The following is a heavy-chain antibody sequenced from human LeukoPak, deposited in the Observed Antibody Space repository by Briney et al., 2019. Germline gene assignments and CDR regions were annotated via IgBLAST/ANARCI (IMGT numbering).Heavy chain of an antibody. J-gene: IGHJ4*02. CDR3: ARDEHLWQISH. CDR1: GFTLSNYW. CDR2: ISEDGRAT. D-gene: IGHD3-3*02. Sequence: GSLRLSCAASGFTLSNYWIHWVRQAPGKGLVWVSRISEDGRATTYADYVKGRFTISKDNAKNSVYLQMNSLRAEDTAVYYCARDEHLWQISHWGQGTLVTVSS. V-gene: IGHV3-74*01.